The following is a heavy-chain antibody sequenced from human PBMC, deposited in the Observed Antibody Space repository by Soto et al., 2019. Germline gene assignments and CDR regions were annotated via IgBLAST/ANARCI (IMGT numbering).Heavy chain of an antibody. CDR3: ARDRTDSGYYTNWLDP. J-gene: IGHJ5*02. V-gene: IGHV1-69*06. D-gene: IGHD3-22*01. Sequence: GASVKVSWKASGGTLGSNAITWVRQAPGQGLEWVGRIIPIFGTTNYAQNLQGRVTISADKSTLTSYMELHSLTSDDTALYYCARDRTDSGYYTNWLDPWGQGTQVTSPQ. CDR2: IIPIFGTT. CDR1: GGTLGSNA.